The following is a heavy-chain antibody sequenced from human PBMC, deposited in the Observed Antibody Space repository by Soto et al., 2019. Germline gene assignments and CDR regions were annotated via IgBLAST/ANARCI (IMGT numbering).Heavy chain of an antibody. J-gene: IGHJ6*02. CDR1: GVPLTTFY. Sequence: QVQLQESGPALVRPSDSLSLMCSVSGVPLTTFYWSWIRQAPGKGLEYIGYIYYGGSTHYNPALKSRVTISVDTANNEFSLKLRSVTAADKAAYYCARGQLLHYQYGLDVWGQGTTVIV. V-gene: IGHV4-59*07. D-gene: IGHD3-10*01. CDR3: ARGQLLHYQYGLDV. CDR2: IYYGGST.